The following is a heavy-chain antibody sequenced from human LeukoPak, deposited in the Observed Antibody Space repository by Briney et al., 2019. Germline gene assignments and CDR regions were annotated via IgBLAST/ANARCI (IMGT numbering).Heavy chain of an antibody. Sequence: PETLSLTCTVSGGSISSYYWSWIRQPPGKGLEWIGYIYYSGSTNYNPSLKSRVTISVDTSKNQFSLKLSSVTAADTAVYYCARAVTHPFDYWGQGTLVTVSS. V-gene: IGHV4-59*01. CDR2: IYYSGST. J-gene: IGHJ4*02. CDR1: GGSISSYY. D-gene: IGHD4-17*01. CDR3: ARAVTHPFDY.